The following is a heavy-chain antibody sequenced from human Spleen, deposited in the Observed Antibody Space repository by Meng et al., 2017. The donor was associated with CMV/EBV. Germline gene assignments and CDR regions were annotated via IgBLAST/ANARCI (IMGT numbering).Heavy chain of an antibody. J-gene: IGHJ5*02. CDR3: ARGGGIAAAGIGPYNWFDP. V-gene: IGHV4-39*07. CDR2: IYYSGST. D-gene: IGHD6-13*01. Sequence: ISSRRYYWGWIRQPPGKGLEWIGSIYYSGSTYYNPSLQSRVTISVDTSKNQFSLKLSSVTAADTAVYYCARGGGIAAAGIGPYNWFDPWGQGTLVTVSS. CDR1: ISSRRYY.